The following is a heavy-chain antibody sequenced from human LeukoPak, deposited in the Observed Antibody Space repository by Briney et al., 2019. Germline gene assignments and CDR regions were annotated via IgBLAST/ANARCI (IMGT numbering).Heavy chain of an antibody. D-gene: IGHD3-10*01. V-gene: IGHV3-23*01. CDR3: AKVPRGHYFDY. J-gene: IGHJ4*02. Sequence: GGPLRLSCAASGFTFSHYAVSWVRRAPGKGLEWVSSINTGGSAYYADSVKGRFTISRDNSMNTLYLQMNSLRAEDTAVYYCAKVPRGHYFDYWGQGTLVTVSS. CDR1: GFTFSHYA. CDR2: INTGGSA.